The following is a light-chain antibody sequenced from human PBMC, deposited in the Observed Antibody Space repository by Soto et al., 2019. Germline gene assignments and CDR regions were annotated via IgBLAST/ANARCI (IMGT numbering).Light chain of an antibody. CDR1: QSINSW. CDR2: KAS. J-gene: IGKJ1*01. Sequence: DIQMTQSPSTLSASVGDRVTITCRASQSINSWLAWYQQKPGKAPKLLIYKASSLESGVPSRFSGGGSGTEFTLTISSLQPDDFATYYCQQYHTYSPWTFGQGTKVEIK. V-gene: IGKV1-5*03. CDR3: QQYHTYSPWT.